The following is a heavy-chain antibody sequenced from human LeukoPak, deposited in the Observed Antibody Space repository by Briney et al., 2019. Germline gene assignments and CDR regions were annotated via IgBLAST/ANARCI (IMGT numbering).Heavy chain of an antibody. V-gene: IGHV4-4*07. D-gene: IGHD3-16*01. Sequence: PSETLSLTCTVSGGSVSNYYWSWIRQPAGKGLEWIGRIYTTGATNYIPSLKSRVTMSVDTSKNQFSLKLTSVTAADTAVYYCVREGPSIVTSAFDIWGQGIMVTVSS. CDR3: VREGPSIVTSAFDI. J-gene: IGHJ3*02. CDR2: IYTTGAT. CDR1: GGSVSNYY.